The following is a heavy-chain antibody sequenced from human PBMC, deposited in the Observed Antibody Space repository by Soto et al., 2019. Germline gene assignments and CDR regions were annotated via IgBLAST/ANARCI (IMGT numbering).Heavy chain of an antibody. CDR1: GFTFSSYA. V-gene: IGHV3-23*01. CDR3: ARAGGGNMPFDH. D-gene: IGHD2-2*01. CDR2: ISGSGGST. J-gene: IGHJ4*02. Sequence: GGSLRLSCAASGFTFSSYAMSWVRQAPGKGLEWVSAISGSGGSTYYADSVKGRSTISRDNSKNTLYLLMNSLRAEDTAVYYCARAGGGNMPFDHWGQGTLVTVSS.